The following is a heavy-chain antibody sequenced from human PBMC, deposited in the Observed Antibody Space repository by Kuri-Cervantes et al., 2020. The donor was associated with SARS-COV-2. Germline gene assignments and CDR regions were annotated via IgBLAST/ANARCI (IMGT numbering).Heavy chain of an antibody. CDR1: GDSISSYF. V-gene: IGHV4-4*07. J-gene: IGHJ4*02. Sequence: SETLSLTCTASGDSISSYFWSWVRQPAGKGLEWIGHIYTSGSTNYNPSLKSRVTMSVDTSKNQFSLRLNSVTAADTAIYYCARSWVSVAARYGGFDNWGQGTLVTVSS. CDR3: ARSWVSVAARYGGFDN. CDR2: IYTSGST. D-gene: IGHD6-19*01.